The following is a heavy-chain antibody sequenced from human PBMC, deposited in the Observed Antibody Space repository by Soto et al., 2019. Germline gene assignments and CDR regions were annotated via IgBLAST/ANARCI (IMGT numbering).Heavy chain of an antibody. D-gene: IGHD2-15*01. CDR2: IYYSGST. V-gene: IGHV4-59*08. CDR1: GGSISSYY. J-gene: IGHJ4*02. CDR3: ARRYGGTFDY. Sequence: QVQLQESGPGLVKPSETLSLTCTVSGGSISSYYWSWIRQPPGKGLEWIGYIYYSGSTNYNPSLTSRVTTSVDPSKTQCSLKLSSVTAADTAVYYCARRYGGTFDYWGQGPLVTVSS.